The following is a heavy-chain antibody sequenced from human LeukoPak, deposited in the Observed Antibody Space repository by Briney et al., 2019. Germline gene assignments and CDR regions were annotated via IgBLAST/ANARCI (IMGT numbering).Heavy chain of an antibody. CDR1: GGSVSSGSYY. J-gene: IGHJ4*02. V-gene: IGHV4-39*07. Sequence: PSETLSLTCTVSGGSVSSGSYYWSWIRQPPGKGLEWIGEINHSGSTNYNPSLKSRVTISVDTSKNQFSLKLSSVTAADTAVCYCAGIDYYDSSGFLTDPPPEDYWGQGTLVTVSS. D-gene: IGHD3-22*01. CDR2: INHSGST. CDR3: AGIDYYDSSGFLTDPPPEDY.